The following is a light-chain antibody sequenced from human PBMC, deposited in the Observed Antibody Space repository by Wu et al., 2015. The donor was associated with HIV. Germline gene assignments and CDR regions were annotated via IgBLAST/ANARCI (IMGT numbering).Light chain of an antibody. V-gene: IGKV3-11*01. Sequence: EIVMTQSPATLSVSPGEGATLSCRASQSVSSYLAWYQHKPGQAPRLLIYDASDRATGISARFSGSGSGTEFTLTISSLEPEDFAFYYCQHRFNWPLIFGQGTRLEIK. CDR2: DAS. J-gene: IGKJ5*01. CDR1: QSVSSY. CDR3: QHRFNWPLI.